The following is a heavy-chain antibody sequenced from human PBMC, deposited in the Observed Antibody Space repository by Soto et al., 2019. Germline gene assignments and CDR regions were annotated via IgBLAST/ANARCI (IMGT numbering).Heavy chain of an antibody. CDR2: MNPNSGNT. Sequence: ASVKVSCKASGYTFTSYYINWVRQATGQGLEWMGWMNPNSGNTGYAQKFQGRVTMTRNTSISTAYMELSSLRSEDTAVYYCARGSRPDDAFDIWGQGTMVTVSS. CDR3: ARGSRPDDAFDI. J-gene: IGHJ3*02. CDR1: GYTFTSYY. V-gene: IGHV1-8*01.